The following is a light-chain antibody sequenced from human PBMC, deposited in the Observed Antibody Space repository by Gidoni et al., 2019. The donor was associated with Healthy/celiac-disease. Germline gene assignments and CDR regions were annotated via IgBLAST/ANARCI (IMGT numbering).Light chain of an antibody. CDR1: SGINVGTYR. V-gene: IGLV5-45*01. CDR2: YKSDSDK. CDR3: MIWHSSFHVV. J-gene: IGLJ2*01. Sequence: QAVLTQPASLSASPGASASLTCTLRSGINVGTYRIYWYQQKPGSPPQYLLRYKSDSDKQQGSGVPSRFSGSKDASANAGILLISGLQSEDEADYYCMIWHSSFHVVFGGGTKLTVL.